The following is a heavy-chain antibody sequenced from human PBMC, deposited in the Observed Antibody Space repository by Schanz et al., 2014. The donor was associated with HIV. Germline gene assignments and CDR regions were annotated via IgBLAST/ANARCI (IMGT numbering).Heavy chain of an antibody. V-gene: IGHV3-72*01. D-gene: IGHD3-10*01. CDR2: SRVKSDSYAT. CDR1: GFIFSDHF. J-gene: IGHJ6*02. CDR3: TRVVTRWFGEPHYAMDV. Sequence: EVQVVESGGGLVQPGGSLRLSCTTSGFIFSDHFMGWVRQAPGKGLEWVARSRVKSDSYATEYAASVKGRFTISRDDSKSIAYLQVNSLKTEDTAVYYCTRVVTRWFGEPHYAMDVWGQGTTVTVSS.